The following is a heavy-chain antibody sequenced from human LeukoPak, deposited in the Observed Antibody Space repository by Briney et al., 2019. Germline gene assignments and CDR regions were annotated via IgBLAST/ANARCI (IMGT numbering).Heavy chain of an antibody. J-gene: IGHJ6*02. CDR1: GFTFSSYD. Sequence: PGGSLRLSCAASGFTFSSYDMHWVRQAPGKGLEWAAVISYDGSNKYYADSVKGRFTISRDNSKNTLYLQMNSLRAEDTAVYYCAKDRGSGVTPDYYYGMDVWGQGTTVTVSS. CDR2: ISYDGSNK. D-gene: IGHD3-10*01. CDR3: AKDRGSGVTPDYYYGMDV. V-gene: IGHV3-30*18.